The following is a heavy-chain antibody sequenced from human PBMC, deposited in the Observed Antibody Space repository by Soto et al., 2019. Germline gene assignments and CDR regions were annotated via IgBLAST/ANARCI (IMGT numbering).Heavy chain of an antibody. V-gene: IGHV1-18*01. D-gene: IGHD2-8*01. CDR2: ISAYNGNT. Sequence: GASVKVSCKASGYTFTNYGFTWVRQAPGQGLEWMGWISAYNGNTNYAQKVQGRVTMTTDTPTSTAYMELKSLQSDDTAVYYCARTYCTNGVCYSTEFAFWAQGTLVTVSS. CDR1: GYTFTNYG. CDR3: ARTYCTNGVCYSTEFAF. J-gene: IGHJ1*01.